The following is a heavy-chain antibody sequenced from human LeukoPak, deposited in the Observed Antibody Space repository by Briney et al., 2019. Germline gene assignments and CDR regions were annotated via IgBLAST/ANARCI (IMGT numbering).Heavy chain of an antibody. Sequence: KPSETLSLTCTVSGGSVSSGSYYWSWIRQPPGKGLEWIGDIYYSGSTNYNPSLKSRVTISVDTSKNQFSLKLSSVTAADTAVYYCARVPSITIFGVVTPYYFDYWGQGTLVTVSS. V-gene: IGHV4-61*01. CDR3: ARVPSITIFGVVTPYYFDY. CDR2: IYYSGST. J-gene: IGHJ4*02. D-gene: IGHD3-3*01. CDR1: GGSVSSGSYY.